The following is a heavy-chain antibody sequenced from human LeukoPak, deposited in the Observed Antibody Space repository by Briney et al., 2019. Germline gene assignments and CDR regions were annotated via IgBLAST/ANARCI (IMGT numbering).Heavy chain of an antibody. CDR1: GYTLTELS. Sequence: ASVKVSCKVSGYTLTELSMHWVRQAPGKRLEWMGGFDPEDGETIYAQKFQGRVTMTEDTSTDTAYMELSSLRPEDTAVYYCKIVVVTSLVMDYWGQGTLVTVSS. CDR3: KIVVVTSLVMDY. D-gene: IGHD3-22*01. V-gene: IGHV1-24*01. CDR2: FDPEDGET. J-gene: IGHJ4*02.